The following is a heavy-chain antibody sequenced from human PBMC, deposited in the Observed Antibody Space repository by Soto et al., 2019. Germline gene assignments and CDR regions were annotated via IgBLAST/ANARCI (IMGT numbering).Heavy chain of an antibody. CDR1: GGSFSGYY. D-gene: IGHD3-3*01. CDR2: INHSGST. CDR3: ARVGYDFWSGYYHFLPFDY. Sequence: SETLSLTCAVYGGSFSGYYWSWIRQPPGKGLEWIGEINHSGSTNYNPSLKSRVTISVDTSKNQFSLKLSSVTAADTAVYYCARVGYDFWSGYYHFLPFDYWGQGTLVTVSS. V-gene: IGHV4-34*01. J-gene: IGHJ4*02.